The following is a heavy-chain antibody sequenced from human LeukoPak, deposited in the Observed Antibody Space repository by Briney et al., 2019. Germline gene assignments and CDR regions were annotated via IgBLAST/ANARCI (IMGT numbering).Heavy chain of an antibody. CDR1: GFTVSSNY. CDR2: IYSGGST. Sequence: GGSLRLSCAASGFTVSSNYMSWVRQAPGKGLEWVSVIYSGGSTYYADSVKGRFTISRDNSKNTLYLQMNSLRAEDTAVYYCARVSRDGYNYLYYYYYMDVWGKGTTVTVSS. D-gene: IGHD5-24*01. J-gene: IGHJ6*03. V-gene: IGHV3-66*02. CDR3: ARVSRDGYNYLYYYYYMDV.